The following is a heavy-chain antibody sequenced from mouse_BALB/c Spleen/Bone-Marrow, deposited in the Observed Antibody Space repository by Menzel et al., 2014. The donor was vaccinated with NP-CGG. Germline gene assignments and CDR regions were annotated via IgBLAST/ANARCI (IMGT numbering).Heavy chain of an antibody. Sequence: VQLQQSGAELVKPGASVKLSCKASGYTFSSYYMCWVKQRPGQGLEWIGEINPSNGGTKFNEKFKSKATLTVDKSSSTAYMQLSSLTSEDSAVYYCTRSNYGYWYFDVWGAGTTVTVSS. CDR1: GYTFSSYY. V-gene: IGHV1S81*02. CDR3: TRSNYGYWYFDV. J-gene: IGHJ1*01. D-gene: IGHD1-1*01. CDR2: INPSNGGT.